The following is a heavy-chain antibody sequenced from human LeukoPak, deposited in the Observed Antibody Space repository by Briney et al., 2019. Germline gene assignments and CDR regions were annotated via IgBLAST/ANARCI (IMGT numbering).Heavy chain of an antibody. V-gene: IGHV3-21*01. CDR3: ARGWIVGATNVGY. CDR2: ISSSSSYI. CDR1: GFTFSSYS. D-gene: IGHD1-26*01. Sequence: GGSLRLSCAASGFTFSSYSMNWVRQAPGKGLEWVSSISSSSSYIYYADSVKGRFTISRDNAKNSLYLQMNSLRAEDTAVYYCARGWIVGATNVGYWGQGTLVTVSS. J-gene: IGHJ4*02.